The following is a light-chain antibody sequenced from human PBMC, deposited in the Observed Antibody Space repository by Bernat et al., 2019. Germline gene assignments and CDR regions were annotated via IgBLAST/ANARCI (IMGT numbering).Light chain of an antibody. J-gene: IGKJ4*01. Sequence: DIQMTQSPSSQSASVGDRVTITCQASQDISNYLNWYQQKPGKAPKLLIYDASNLETGVPSRFSGSGSGTDFTFTISSLQPEDIATYYCQQYENLPLTFGGGTKVEIK. CDR2: DAS. CDR3: QQYENLPLT. V-gene: IGKV1-33*01. CDR1: QDISNY.